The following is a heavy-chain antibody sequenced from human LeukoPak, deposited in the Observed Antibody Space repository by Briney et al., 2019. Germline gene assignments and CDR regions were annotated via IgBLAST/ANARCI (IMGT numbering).Heavy chain of an antibody. D-gene: IGHD6-19*01. V-gene: IGHV3-21*01. Sequence: GGSLRLSCAASGFTFSSYSMNWVRQAPGKGLEWVSSISSSSSYICYADSVKGRFTISRDNAKNSLYLQMNSLRAEDTAVYYCARDRPAGIAVAGTGGEFDYWGQGTLVTVSS. CDR2: ISSSSSYI. CDR3: ARDRPAGIAVAGTGGEFDY. J-gene: IGHJ4*02. CDR1: GFTFSSYS.